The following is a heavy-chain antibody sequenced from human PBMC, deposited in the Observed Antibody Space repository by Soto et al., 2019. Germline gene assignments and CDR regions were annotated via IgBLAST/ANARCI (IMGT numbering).Heavy chain of an antibody. J-gene: IGHJ6*02. D-gene: IGHD1-7*01. CDR1: GYSVSSNSAA. CDR3: ARGIEAAGTTSRGYYYYYHGMDV. CDR2: TYYRSKWYN. V-gene: IGHV6-1*01. Sequence: SQTLSLTCAISGYSVSSNSAAWNWIRQSPSRGLEWLGRTYYRSKWYNDYAVSVKSRITINPDTSKNQFSLQLNSVTPEDTAVYYCARGIEAAGTTSRGYYYYYHGMDVWGQGTTVTVSS.